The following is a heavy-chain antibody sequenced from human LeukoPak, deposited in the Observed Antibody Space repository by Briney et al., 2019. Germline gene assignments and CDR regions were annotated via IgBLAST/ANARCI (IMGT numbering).Heavy chain of an antibody. CDR3: ARDRVVVPAAFDY. D-gene: IGHD2-2*01. V-gene: IGHV1-2*03. CDR1: GYTFTAYY. J-gene: IGHJ4*02. Sequence: LGASVKVSCKASGYTFTAYYMHWVRQAPGQGLEWMGWINPNSGGTNYAQKFQGRVTMTRDTSISTAYMELSRLRSDDTAVYYCARDRVVVPAAFDYWGQGTLVTVSS. CDR2: INPNSGGT.